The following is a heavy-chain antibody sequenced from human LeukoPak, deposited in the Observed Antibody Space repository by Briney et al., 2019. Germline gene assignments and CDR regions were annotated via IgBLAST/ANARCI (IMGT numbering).Heavy chain of an antibody. CDR3: AKDWGGYCSSTSCYGLDY. V-gene: IGHV3-30*02. CDR1: GFTFSSYG. CDR2: IRYDGSNK. D-gene: IGHD2-2*01. Sequence: GGSLRLSCAASGFTFSSYGMHWVRQAPGKGLEWVAFIRYDGSNKYYADSVKGRFTISRDNSKNTLYLQMNSLRAEDTAVYYCAKDWGGYCSSTSCYGLDYWGQGTLVTVSS. J-gene: IGHJ4*02.